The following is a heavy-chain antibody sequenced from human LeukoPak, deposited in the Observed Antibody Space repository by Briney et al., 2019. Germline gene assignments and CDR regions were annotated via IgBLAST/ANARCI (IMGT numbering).Heavy chain of an antibody. CDR1: GFTFSNHW. V-gene: IGHV3-74*03. J-gene: IGHJ4*02. CDR2: ISRGGSPT. Sequence: GGSLRLSCAASGFTFSNHWMHWVRQAPEKGLMWVSRISRGGSPTEYADSVKGRFTISRDDAKSTLFLQLNNLKAEDTAVYFCARGGSDTAMARDYWGQGTLVTVSS. D-gene: IGHD5-18*01. CDR3: ARGGSDTAMARDY.